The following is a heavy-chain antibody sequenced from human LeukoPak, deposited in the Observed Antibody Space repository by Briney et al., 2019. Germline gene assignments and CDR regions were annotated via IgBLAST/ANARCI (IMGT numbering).Heavy chain of an antibody. D-gene: IGHD1-26*01. Sequence: GGSLRLSCAASGFTFSSYAMSWVRQAPGKGLEWVSSISGSSSDIYYADSVKGRFTISRDNAKNSLHLQMKSLRAEDTAVYYCARRGYHDYSGFDYWGQGTLVTVSS. J-gene: IGHJ4*02. V-gene: IGHV3-21*01. CDR3: ARRGYHDYSGFDY. CDR1: GFTFSSYA. CDR2: ISGSSSDI.